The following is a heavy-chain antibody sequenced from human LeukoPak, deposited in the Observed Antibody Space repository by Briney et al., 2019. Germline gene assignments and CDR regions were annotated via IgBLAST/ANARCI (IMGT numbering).Heavy chain of an antibody. CDR2: ISGSGGST. D-gene: IGHD5-18*01. V-gene: IGHV3-23*01. Sequence: PGGSLRLSCAASGFTFSSYAMSWVRQAPGKGLEWVSAISGSGGSTYHADSVKGRFTISRDNSKNTLYLQMNSLRAEDTAVYYCAKAKGYSYLPGVYRGQGTLVTVSS. J-gene: IGHJ4*02. CDR3: AKAKGYSYLPGVY. CDR1: GFTFSSYA.